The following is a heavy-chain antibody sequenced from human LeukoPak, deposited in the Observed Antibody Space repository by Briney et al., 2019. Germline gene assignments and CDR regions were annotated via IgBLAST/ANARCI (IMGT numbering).Heavy chain of an antibody. D-gene: IGHD6-13*01. Sequence: GGSLRLSCAASGFTFSDYYMSWVRRAPGKGLEWVSVIYSGGSTYYADSVKGRFTISRDNSKNTFYLQMNSLRAEDTAVYYCARAWAAAALDYWGQGTLVTVSS. CDR2: IYSGGST. V-gene: IGHV3-66*01. CDR3: ARAWAAAALDY. J-gene: IGHJ4*02. CDR1: GFTFSDYY.